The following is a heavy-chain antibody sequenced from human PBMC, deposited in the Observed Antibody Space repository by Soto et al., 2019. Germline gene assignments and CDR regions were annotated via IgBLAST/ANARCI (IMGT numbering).Heavy chain of an antibody. CDR2: ISGSGGST. Sequence: GGSLRLSCAASGFTFSSYAMSWVRQAPGKGLEWVSAISGSGGSTYYADSVKGRFTISRDNSKNTLYLQMNSLRAEDTAVYYCAKSGGFLLDTSGGDYWGQGTLVTVSS. V-gene: IGHV3-23*01. D-gene: IGHD3-3*01. CDR1: GFTFSSYA. CDR3: AKSGGFLLDTSGGDY. J-gene: IGHJ4*02.